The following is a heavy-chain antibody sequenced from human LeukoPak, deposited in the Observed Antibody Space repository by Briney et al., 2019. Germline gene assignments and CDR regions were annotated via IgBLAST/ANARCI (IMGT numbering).Heavy chain of an antibody. J-gene: IGHJ6*02. CDR3: ARGTTVTYYYYYGMDV. Sequence: SQTLSLTCTVSGGSISSGSDDWGWIRQPAGKGLEWIGRIYTSGSTNYNPSLKSRVTISVDTSKNQFSLKLSSVTAADTAVYYCARGTTVTYYYYYGMDVWGQGTTVTVSS. V-gene: IGHV4-61*02. D-gene: IGHD4-17*01. CDR2: IYTSGST. CDR1: GGSISSGSDD.